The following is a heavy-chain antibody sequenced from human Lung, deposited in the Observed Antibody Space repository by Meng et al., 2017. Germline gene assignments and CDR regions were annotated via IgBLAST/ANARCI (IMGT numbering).Heavy chain of an antibody. D-gene: IGHD4-11*01. CDR2: INHSGST. J-gene: IGHJ4*02. CDR1: GGSFSDYY. CDR3: ARGPTTMAHDFDY. V-gene: IGHV4-34*01. Sequence: QVTLPQWGAGLLKPSETPSLTCVVSGGSFSDYYWSWIRQPPGKGLEWIGEINHSGSTNYNPSLESRATISVDTSQNNLSLKLSSVTAADSAVYYCARGPTTMAHDFDYWGQGTLVTVSS.